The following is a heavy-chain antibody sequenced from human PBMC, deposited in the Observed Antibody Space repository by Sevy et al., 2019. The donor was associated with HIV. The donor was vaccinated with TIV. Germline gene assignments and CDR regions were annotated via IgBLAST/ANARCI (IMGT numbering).Heavy chain of an antibody. J-gene: IGHJ4*02. CDR1: GFTFSNAW. V-gene: IGHV3-15*01. Sequence: GGSLRLSCVASGFTFSNAWMSWVRQAPGKGLEWVGRIKSKTDGGTTDYAAPVKGRLTISRDDSKNTLYLQMNSLKTEDTAVYYWTAIVVVPAELWGQGTLVTVSS. D-gene: IGHD2-2*01. CDR3: TAIVVVPAEL. CDR2: IKSKTDGGTT.